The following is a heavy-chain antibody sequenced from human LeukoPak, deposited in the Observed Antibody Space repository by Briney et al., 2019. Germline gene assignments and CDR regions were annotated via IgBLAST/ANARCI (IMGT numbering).Heavy chain of an antibody. CDR2: IKQDESEK. Sequence: GGSLRLSCAASGFSLSTYWMSWVRQAPGKGLEWVANIKQDESEKDYVDSVKGRFIISRDNAKNSLYLQMNSLRAEDTAVYYCARRKIVGASHSYMDVWGKGTTVTVSS. CDR1: GFSLSTYW. J-gene: IGHJ6*03. D-gene: IGHD1-26*01. CDR3: ARRKIVGASHSYMDV. V-gene: IGHV3-7*01.